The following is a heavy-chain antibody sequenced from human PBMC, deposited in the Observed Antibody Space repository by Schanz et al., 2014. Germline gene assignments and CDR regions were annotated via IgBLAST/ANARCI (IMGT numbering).Heavy chain of an antibody. V-gene: IGHV1-18*01. J-gene: IGHJ6*03. CDR1: GYTFSDYG. CDR3: AGTYCSSTSCYTGYYYMDV. D-gene: IGHD2-2*02. CDR2: ISPYTGNT. Sequence: QVQLVQSGAEVKKPGASVKVSCKTSGYTFSDYGITWVRQAPGQGLEWVGWISPYTGNTHYFDKMEGRVTMTTDTSTSTAYMELTSLRSEDTAVYYCAGTYCSSTSCYTGYYYMDVWGKGTTVTVSS.